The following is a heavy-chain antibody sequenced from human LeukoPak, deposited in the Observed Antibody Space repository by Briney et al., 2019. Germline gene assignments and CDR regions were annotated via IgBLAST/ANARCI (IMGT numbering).Heavy chain of an antibody. D-gene: IGHD2-8*01. Sequence: SETLSLTCTVSGGFITSYYWSWLRQPPGKGLEWIGYIYYSGSTNYNPSLKSRVTISVDTSKNQFSLKLSSVTAADTAVYYCARHVSAVGYFDLWGRGTLVTASS. CDR1: GGFITSYY. V-gene: IGHV4-59*08. J-gene: IGHJ2*01. CDR2: IYYSGST. CDR3: ARHVSAVGYFDL.